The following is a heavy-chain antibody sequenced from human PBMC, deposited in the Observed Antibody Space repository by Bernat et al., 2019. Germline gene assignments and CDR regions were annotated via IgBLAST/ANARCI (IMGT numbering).Heavy chain of an antibody. CDR3: TANSHHNY. Sequence: EVQLVETGGGLIQPGGSLRLSCAASGFTVSSNYMSWVRQAPGKGLEWVGRIKTSSGGGATDYPAPVKGRFTISRDDSENTLYLQMNSLKTEDTAVYYCTANSHHNYWGQGTLVTVSS. CDR2: IKTSSGGGAT. V-gene: IGHV3-15*01. J-gene: IGHJ4*02. CDR1: GFTVSSNY. D-gene: IGHD4-11*01.